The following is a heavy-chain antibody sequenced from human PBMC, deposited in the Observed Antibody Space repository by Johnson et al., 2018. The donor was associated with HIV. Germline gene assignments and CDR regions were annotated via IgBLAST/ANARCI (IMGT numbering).Heavy chain of an antibody. J-gene: IGHJ3*02. V-gene: IGHV3-52*01. Sequence: EVQLVESGGGVVQPGGSLRLSCAASGFSFDDYAMHWVRQAPVKGLEWVADIKCDGSEKYYVYSVKGRLTISRDNAKNSLYLQVNSLRAEDTAVYYCAKDLTSFIVGANDAFDIWGQGTMVTVSS. D-gene: IGHD1-26*01. CDR1: GFSFDDYA. CDR2: IKCDGSEK. CDR3: AKDLTSFIVGANDAFDI.